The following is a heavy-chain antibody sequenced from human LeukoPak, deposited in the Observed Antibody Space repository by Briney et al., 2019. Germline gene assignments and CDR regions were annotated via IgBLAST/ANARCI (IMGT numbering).Heavy chain of an antibody. J-gene: IGHJ5*02. CDR1: GYSISSGYY. Sequence: PSETLSLTCDVSGYSISSGYYWSWIRQPPGKELEWVGFIAYSGSTYYSPSLRSRVTISLDASKNQFSLKLTSVTAADTAIYYCATSLGTWTRFDHWGQGTRVTTSS. CDR2: IAYSGST. D-gene: IGHD3/OR15-3a*01. V-gene: IGHV4-38-2*01. CDR3: ATSLGTWTRFDH.